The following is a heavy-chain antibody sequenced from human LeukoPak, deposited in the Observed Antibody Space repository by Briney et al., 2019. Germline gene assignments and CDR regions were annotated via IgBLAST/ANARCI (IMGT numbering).Heavy chain of an antibody. V-gene: IGHV4-4*07. CDR2: IYTSGST. D-gene: IGHD5-18*01. Sequence: SETLSLTCTVSGYSISSYYWSWIRQPAGKGLEWIGRIYTSGSTNYNPSLNSRVTISVDKSKNQFSLKLSSVTAADTAVYYCARAHYVDTARTTNAFDIWGQGTMVTVSS. CDR1: GYSISSYY. CDR3: ARAHYVDTARTTNAFDI. J-gene: IGHJ3*02.